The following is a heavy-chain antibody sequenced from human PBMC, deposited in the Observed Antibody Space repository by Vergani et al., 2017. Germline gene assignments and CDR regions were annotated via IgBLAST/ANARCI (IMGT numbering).Heavy chain of an antibody. Sequence: QVQLVQSGAEVKKPGASVKVSCKVSGYTLTELSMHWVRQAPGKGLEWMGGFDPEDGETIYAQKFQGRVTMTEDTSTDTAYMELSSLRSEDTAVYYCAWPGKPAVAAPRYDAFDIWGQGTMVTVSS. CDR3: AWPGKPAVAAPRYDAFDI. V-gene: IGHV1-24*01. CDR1: GYTLTELS. CDR2: FDPEDGET. D-gene: IGHD6-19*01. J-gene: IGHJ3*02.